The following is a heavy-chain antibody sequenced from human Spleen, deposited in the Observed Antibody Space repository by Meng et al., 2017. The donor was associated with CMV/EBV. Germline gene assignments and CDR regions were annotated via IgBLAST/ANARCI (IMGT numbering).Heavy chain of an antibody. Sequence: GSLRLSCTVSGGSISNYYWSWVRQPPGKGLEWIGNIYYIGSTNYNPSLKSRVTISVDTSKNQFSLKLSSVTAADTAVYHCVGLGAHYYGMDVWGQGTTVTVSS. CDR1: GGSISNYY. D-gene: IGHD3/OR15-3a*01. CDR2: IYYIGST. V-gene: IGHV4-59*01. J-gene: IGHJ6*02. CDR3: VGLGAHYYGMDV.